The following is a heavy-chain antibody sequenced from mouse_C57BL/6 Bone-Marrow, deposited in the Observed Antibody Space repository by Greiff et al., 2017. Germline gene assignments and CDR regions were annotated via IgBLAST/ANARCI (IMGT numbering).Heavy chain of an antibody. V-gene: IGHV1-64*01. CDR3: AHYDYDDDCDY. D-gene: IGHD2-4*01. CDR2: INPNSGST. CDR1: GYTFTSYW. Sequence: VKLQQSGAELVKPGASVKLSCKASGYTFTSYWMHWVQQRPGQGLEWIGMINPNSGSTNYNEKFKSKATLTVDKSSSTDYMQLSSLTSEESAVYYCAHYDYDDDCDYWGQGTTLTVSS. J-gene: IGHJ2*01.